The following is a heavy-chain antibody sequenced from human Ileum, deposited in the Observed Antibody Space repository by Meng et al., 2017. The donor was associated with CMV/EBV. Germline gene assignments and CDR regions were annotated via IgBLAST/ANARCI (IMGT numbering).Heavy chain of an antibody. CDR3: VKHDGAAGLLAPYHQYGMDV. Sequence: SCAASGLSLSSYFMNWVRQAPGKGLEWVSLISGSGGTSFYAESVKGRFTVSRDNSKNTLYLQLNSLRVEDTATYYCVKHDGAAGLLAPYHQYGMDVWGQGTAVTVSS. CDR2: ISGSGGTS. D-gene: IGHD6-13*01. CDR1: GLSLSSYF. V-gene: IGHV3-23*01. J-gene: IGHJ6*02.